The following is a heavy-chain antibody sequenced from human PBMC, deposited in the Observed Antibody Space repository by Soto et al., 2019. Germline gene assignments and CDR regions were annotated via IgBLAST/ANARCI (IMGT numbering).Heavy chain of an antibody. CDR3: ARGPHYSSGYRNWFDP. CDR1: GGSISTYY. D-gene: IGHD3-22*01. V-gene: IGHV4-59*01. J-gene: IGHJ5*02. Sequence: SETLSLTCTVSGGSISTYYWSWIRQPPGEGLEWIGCIYYSGSTNYNPSLKSRVTISVDTSKNQFSLKLSSVTAADTAVYYCARGPHYSSGYRNWFDPWGQGTLVTVSS. CDR2: IYYSGST.